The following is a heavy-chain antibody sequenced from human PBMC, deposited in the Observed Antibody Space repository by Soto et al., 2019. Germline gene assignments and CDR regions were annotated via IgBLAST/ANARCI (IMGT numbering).Heavy chain of an antibody. J-gene: IGHJ4*02. D-gene: IGHD6-13*01. CDR1: GGSISSGGYY. CDR2: IYYSGST. Sequence: QVQLQEPGPGLVKPSQTLSLTCTVSGGSISSGGYYWSWIRQHPGKGLEWIGYIYYSGSTYYNPSLKSRVTISVDTSKNQFSLKLSSVTAADTAVYYCARGDGREQQLVPDWGQGTLVTVSS. CDR3: ARGDGREQQLVPD. V-gene: IGHV4-31*03.